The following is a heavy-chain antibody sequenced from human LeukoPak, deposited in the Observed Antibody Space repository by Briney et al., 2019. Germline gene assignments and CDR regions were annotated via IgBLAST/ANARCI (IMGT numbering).Heavy chain of an antibody. CDR2: SSSSSSYI. V-gene: IGHV3-21*01. CDR3: ARDGWFGVSYYYMDV. D-gene: IGHD3-10*01. Sequence: PGGSLRLSCAASGFTFDDYGMNWVRQAPGKGLEWVSSSSSSSSYIYYADSVKGRFTISRDNAKNSLYLQMNSLRAEDTAVYYCARDGWFGVSYYYMDVWGKGTTVTISS. J-gene: IGHJ6*03. CDR1: GFTFDDYG.